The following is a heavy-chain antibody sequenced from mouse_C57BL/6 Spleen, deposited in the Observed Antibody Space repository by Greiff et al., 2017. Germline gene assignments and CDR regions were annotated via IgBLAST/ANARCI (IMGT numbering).Heavy chain of an antibody. J-gene: IGHJ2*01. D-gene: IGHD1-1*01. V-gene: IGHV1-39*01. Sequence: VQLKQSGPELVKPGASVKISCKASGYSFTDYNMNWVKQSNGKSLEWLGVINPNYGTTSYNQKFKGKATLTVDQSSSTAYMQLNSLTSEDSAVYYSARDNYYGSTYLDYWGQGTTLTVSS. CDR2: INPNYGTT. CDR1: GYSFTDYN. CDR3: ARDNYYGSTYLDY.